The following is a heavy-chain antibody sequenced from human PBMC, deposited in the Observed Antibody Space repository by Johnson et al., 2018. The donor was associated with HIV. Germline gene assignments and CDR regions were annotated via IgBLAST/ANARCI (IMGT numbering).Heavy chain of an antibody. CDR1: QFTFSSYA. V-gene: IGHV3-30*04. CDR3: ARDKWELLGAFDI. J-gene: IGHJ3*02. Sequence: QVQLVEPGGGLAKPAWSPRLSCAASQFTFSSYAMHWVRQAPGTGLEWVAVISYDGRNKYYADSVKGRFTTSRDNSKNTLYLQMNSLRAEDTSVYYCARDKWELLGAFDIWGQGTMVTVSS. D-gene: IGHD1-26*01. CDR2: ISYDGRNK.